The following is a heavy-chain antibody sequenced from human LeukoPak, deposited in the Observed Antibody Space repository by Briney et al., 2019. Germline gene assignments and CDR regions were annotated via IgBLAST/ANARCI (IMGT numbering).Heavy chain of an antibody. CDR3: ARDMWQQFDWFDP. CDR1: VYTFTAYY. V-gene: IGHV1-2*02. Sequence: ASVTVSCKSSVYTFTAYYMHWVRQAPGQGLAWMGWINPNTCDTHSTERFQGRVAMTRDSSIRTAYLELSRLTTDDTAVYYGARDMWQQFDWFDPWGQGTLVTASS. D-gene: IGHD6-13*01. J-gene: IGHJ5*02. CDR2: INPNTCDT.